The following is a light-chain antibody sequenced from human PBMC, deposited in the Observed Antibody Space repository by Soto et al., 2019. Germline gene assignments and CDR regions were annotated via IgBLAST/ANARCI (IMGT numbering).Light chain of an antibody. J-gene: IGKJ1*01. CDR3: QQYNSYPGT. V-gene: IGKV1-5*01. Sequence: DIQMSQSPASLSASVGDRVTITCRASQSISSYLNFYQQKPGKAPKLLIYDASSLESGVPSRFSGSGSGTEFTLTISSLQPDDVATYYCQQYNSYPGTFGQGTKVDIK. CDR2: DAS. CDR1: QSISSY.